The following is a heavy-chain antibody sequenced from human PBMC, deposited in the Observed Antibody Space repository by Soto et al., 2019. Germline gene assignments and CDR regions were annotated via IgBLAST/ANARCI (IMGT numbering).Heavy chain of an antibody. V-gene: IGHV3-53*02. CDR2: IYSGGST. J-gene: IGHJ5*02. Sequence: EVQLVETGGGLIQPGGSLRLSCAASGFTVSSNYMSWVRKAPGRGLEWVSVIYSGGSTYYPDSLKGQFTISRDNSKKTLYLQMNSLRAEDTAVYYCARDLPPNWFDPWGQGTLVTVSS. CDR1: GFTVSSNY. CDR3: ARDLPPNWFDP.